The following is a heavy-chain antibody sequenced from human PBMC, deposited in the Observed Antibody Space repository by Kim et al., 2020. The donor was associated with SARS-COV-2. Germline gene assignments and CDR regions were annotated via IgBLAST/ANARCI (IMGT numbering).Heavy chain of an antibody. J-gene: IGHJ6*02. CDR3: AKDVTIDSSSWFRNFYYGMDV. CDR2: ISWNSGSI. CDR1: GFTFGDYA. D-gene: IGHD6-13*01. Sequence: GGSLRLSCAASGFTFGDYAMHWVRQAPGKGLEWVSGISWNSGSIGYADSVKGRFTISRDNANSLYLQMNSLRAEDTALYYCAKDVTIDSSSWFRNFYYGMDVWGQGTTVTVSS. V-gene: IGHV3-9*01.